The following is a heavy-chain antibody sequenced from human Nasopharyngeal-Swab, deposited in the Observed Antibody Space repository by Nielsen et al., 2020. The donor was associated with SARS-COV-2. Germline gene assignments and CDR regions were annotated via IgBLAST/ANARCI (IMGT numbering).Heavy chain of an antibody. CDR2: INHSGST. CDR3: ARDYRTVTTGGVYYYYYMDV. V-gene: IGHV4-34*09. D-gene: IGHD4-17*01. J-gene: IGHJ6*03. Sequence: RQATGKGLEWIGEINHSGSTYYNPSLKSRVTIPVDTSKNQFSLKLSSVTAADTAVYYCARDYRTVTTGGVYYYYYMDVWGKGTTVTVSS.